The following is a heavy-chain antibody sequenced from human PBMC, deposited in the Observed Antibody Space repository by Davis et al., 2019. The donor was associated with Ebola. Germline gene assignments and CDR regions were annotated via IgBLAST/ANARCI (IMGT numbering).Heavy chain of an antibody. V-gene: IGHV1-69*05. Sequence: SVKVSCKASGGTFSSYAISWVRQAPGQGLEWMGGIIPIFGTANYAQKFQGRVTMTRDTSTSTVYMELSSLRSEDTAVYYCARDPEAYDFWSGSIIVNYGMDVWGQGTTVTVSS. CDR3: ARDPEAYDFWSGSIIVNYGMDV. CDR2: IIPIFGTA. J-gene: IGHJ6*02. CDR1: GGTFSSYA. D-gene: IGHD3-3*01.